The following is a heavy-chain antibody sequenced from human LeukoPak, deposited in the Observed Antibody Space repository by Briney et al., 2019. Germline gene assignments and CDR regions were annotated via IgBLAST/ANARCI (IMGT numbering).Heavy chain of an antibody. CDR3: ARGGSLAVAPHQYYFDY. V-gene: IGHV1-24*01. D-gene: IGHD6-19*01. J-gene: IGHJ4*02. CDR2: FDPEDGET. Sequence: GASVKVSCKVSGYTLTELSMHWVRQAPGKGLEWMGGFDPEDGETIYAQNFQGRVTMTRDTSTSAVYMEVSSLRSEDTAVYYCARGGSLAVAPHQYYFDYWGQGTLVTVSS. CDR1: GYTLTELS.